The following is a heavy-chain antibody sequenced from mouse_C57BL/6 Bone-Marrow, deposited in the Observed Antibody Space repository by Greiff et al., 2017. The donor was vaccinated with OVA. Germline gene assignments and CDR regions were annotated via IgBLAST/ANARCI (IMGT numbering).Heavy chain of an antibody. Sequence: QVQLQQPGAELVRPGTSVKLSCKASGYTFTSYWMHWVKQRPGQGLEWIGVIDPSDSYTNYNQKFKGKATLTVDPSSSTAYMQLSSLTSEDSAVYYCARFGLRRKGYYFDYWGQGTTLTVSS. CDR3: ARFGLRRKGYYFDY. CDR2: IDPSDSYT. D-gene: IGHD2-4*01. V-gene: IGHV1-59*01. J-gene: IGHJ2*01. CDR1: GYTFTSYW.